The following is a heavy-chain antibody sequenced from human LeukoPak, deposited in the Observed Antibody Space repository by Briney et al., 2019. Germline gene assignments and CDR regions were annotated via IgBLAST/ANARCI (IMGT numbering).Heavy chain of an antibody. CDR3: ARLRGYSGPKDPFDL. J-gene: IGHJ3*01. D-gene: IGHD3-10*01. CDR2: IYPADSDT. Sequence: GESLKISCKGSEYTFTDYWIGWVRQMPGKGLEWMGIIYPADSDTRYGPSFQGQVTISADKFTTTIYLGWSSLKASDTAMYFCARLRGYSGPKDPFDLWGQGTLVTVSS. CDR1: EYTFTDYW. V-gene: IGHV5-51*01.